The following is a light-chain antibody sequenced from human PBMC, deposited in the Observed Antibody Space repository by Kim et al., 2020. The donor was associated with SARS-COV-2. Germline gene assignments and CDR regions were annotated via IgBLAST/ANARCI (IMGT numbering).Light chain of an antibody. CDR3: QQRTNWPPWT. CDR2: DAS. CDR1: QSVDSD. Sequence: IVLTQSPATLSLSPGERATLSCRASQSVDSDLAWYQQKPGQAPRLLIYDASNRATGIPARFSGSGSGTDFTLTISALEPEDFAVYYCQQRTNWPPWTFGQGTKVDIK. J-gene: IGKJ1*01. V-gene: IGKV3-11*01.